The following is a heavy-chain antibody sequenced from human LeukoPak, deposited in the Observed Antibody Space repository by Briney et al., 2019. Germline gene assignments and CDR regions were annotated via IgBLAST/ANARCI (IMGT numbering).Heavy chain of an antibody. V-gene: IGHV4-4*02. Sequence: SGTLSLTCAVSGGSISSSNRWSWVRKPPGKGLEWMGVIYHSGSTNYNPSPKIRVPISVANSKNQFPLNLSLGTAQATPVYYCSTGPYYYNSSGYYIPYPGLDVWGQGTTVTVSS. CDR2: IYHSGST. CDR1: GGSISSSNR. J-gene: IGHJ6*02. CDR3: STGPYYYNSSGYYIPYPGLDV. D-gene: IGHD3-22*01.